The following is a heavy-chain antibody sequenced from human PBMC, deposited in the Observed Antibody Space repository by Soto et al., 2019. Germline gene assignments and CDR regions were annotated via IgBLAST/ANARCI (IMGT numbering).Heavy chain of an antibody. D-gene: IGHD3-10*01. CDR3: AKGLSWYYGSGSYFAGEMDV. Sequence: RLSCAASGFTFSSYALSWVRQAPGKGLEWVSAISGSGGSTYYADSVKGRFTISRDNSKNTLYLQMNSLRAEDTAVYYCAKGLSWYYGSGSYFAGEMDVWGKGTPGHRLL. CDR1: GFTFSSYA. V-gene: IGHV3-23*01. J-gene: IGHJ6*04. CDR2: ISGSGGST.